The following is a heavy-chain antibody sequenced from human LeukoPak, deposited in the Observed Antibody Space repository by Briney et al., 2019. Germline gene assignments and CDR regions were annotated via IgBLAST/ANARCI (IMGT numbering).Heavy chain of an antibody. J-gene: IGHJ4*02. CDR1: GYTFTTYD. V-gene: IGHV1-18*01. CDR3: ARDSAYQLLLEAFDY. CDR2: ISAYNGNT. D-gene: IGHD2-2*01. Sequence: GASVKVSCRPSGYTFTTYDISWVRQAPGQGLEWMGWISAYNGNTNYAQKLQGRVTMTTDTSTSTAYMELRSLRSDDTAVYYCARDSAYQLLLEAFDYWGQGTLVTVSS.